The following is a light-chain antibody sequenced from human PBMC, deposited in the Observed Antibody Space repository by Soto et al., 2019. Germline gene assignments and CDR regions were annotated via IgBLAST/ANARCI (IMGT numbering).Light chain of an antibody. CDR3: QTWGTGTRGV. CDR1: SGHSSSA. J-gene: IGLJ3*02. CDR2: LNSDGRH. V-gene: IGLV4-69*01. Sequence: QLVLTQSPSASASLGASVKLTCTLSSGHSSSAIAWHQQQPEKGPRYLMKLNSDGRHSKGDGIPDRFSGSSSGAERYLTISSLQSEDEADYYCQTWGTGTRGVFGGGTKRTVL.